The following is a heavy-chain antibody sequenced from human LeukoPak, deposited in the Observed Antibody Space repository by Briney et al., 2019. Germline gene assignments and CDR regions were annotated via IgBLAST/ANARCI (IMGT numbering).Heavy chain of an antibody. D-gene: IGHD4-17*01. CDR3: ASADMSYGDSYYFDY. J-gene: IGHJ4*02. CDR2: IYHSGGT. V-gene: IGHV4-30-2*01. Sequence: SETLSLTCAVSGGSISSGGYSWSWIRQPPGKGLEWIGYIYHSGGTYYNPSLKSRVTISVDRSKNQFSLKLSSVTAADTAVYYCASADMSYGDSYYFDYWGQGTLVTVSS. CDR1: GGSISSGGYS.